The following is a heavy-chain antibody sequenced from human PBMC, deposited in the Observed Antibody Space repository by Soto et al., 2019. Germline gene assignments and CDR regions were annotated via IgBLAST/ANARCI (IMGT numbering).Heavy chain of an antibody. V-gene: IGHV1-69*01. D-gene: IGHD5-12*01. Sequence: QVQLVQSGAEVKQPGSSVKVSCQASGVTFSSFAISWVRQAPGQGLEWMGGIIPIFRTPNYAQNFQGRVTITADESTSSVYMELSRLRSEDTAVYYCARSTGSGFRPGTHRFNWFDPWGQGTLVTASS. CDR3: ARSTGSGFRPGTHRFNWFDP. CDR1: GVTFSSFA. CDR2: IIPIFRTP. J-gene: IGHJ5*02.